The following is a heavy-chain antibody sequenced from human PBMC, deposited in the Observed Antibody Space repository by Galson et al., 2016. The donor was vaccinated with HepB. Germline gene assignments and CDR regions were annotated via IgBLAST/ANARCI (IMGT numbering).Heavy chain of an antibody. D-gene: IGHD3-10*01. Sequence: QSGAEVTKPGESLKISCQASGYSFTDHWIGWVRQMPGKGLEWMGLIYPGDSDTRYSPSFQGQVTISVDKSITTAYLQWSTLKVSDTAMYYCARRGIYASGSYLALDIWGQGTMVTVSS. J-gene: IGHJ3*02. CDR3: ARRGIYASGSYLALDI. V-gene: IGHV5-51*01. CDR1: GYSFTDHW. CDR2: IYPGDSDT.